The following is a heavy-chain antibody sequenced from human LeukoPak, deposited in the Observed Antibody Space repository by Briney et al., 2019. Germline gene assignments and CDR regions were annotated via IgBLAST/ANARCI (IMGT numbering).Heavy chain of an antibody. J-gene: IGHJ6*03. Sequence: ASVKVSCKASGYTFTSYDINWVRQAPGQGLEWMGWINPNSGGTNYAQKFQGRVTMTRDTSISTAYMELSRLRSDDTAVYYCATYCNYVSYYYYYMDVWGKGTTVTVSS. CDR1: GYTFTSYD. CDR2: INPNSGGT. V-gene: IGHV1-2*02. CDR3: ATYCNYVSYYYYYMDV. D-gene: IGHD4-11*01.